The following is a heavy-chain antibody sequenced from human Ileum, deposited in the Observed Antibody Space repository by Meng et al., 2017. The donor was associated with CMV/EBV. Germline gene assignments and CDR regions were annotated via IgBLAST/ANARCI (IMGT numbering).Heavy chain of an antibody. CDR2: INHGGSS. D-gene: IGHD3-3*01. J-gene: IGHJ4*02. CDR1: GGSFSEYR. V-gene: IGHV4-34*01. CDR3: ARASPQRRFLSY. Sequence: QLPPWGAVMLEPSDTLSLMCAVYGGSFSEYRWSWIRQPPGKGLEWIGEINHGGSSNYNPSLNGRVTISVDRSRNQVSLKLTSVTAADTAVYYCARASPQRRFLSYWGQGTLVTVSS.